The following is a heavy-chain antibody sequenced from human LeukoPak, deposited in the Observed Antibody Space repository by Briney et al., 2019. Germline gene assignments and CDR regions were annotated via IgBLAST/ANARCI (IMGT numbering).Heavy chain of an antibody. V-gene: IGHV1-69*05. Sequence: SVKVSCKASGGTFSSYAISWVRQAPGQGLEWMGGIIPIFGTANYAQKFQGRVTITTDESTSTAYMELSSLRSEDTAVYYCARVGRVCSSTSCYNGVYYFDYWGQGTLVTVSS. J-gene: IGHJ4*02. CDR3: ARVGRVCSSTSCYNGVYYFDY. CDR1: GGTFSSYA. CDR2: IIPIFGTA. D-gene: IGHD2-2*02.